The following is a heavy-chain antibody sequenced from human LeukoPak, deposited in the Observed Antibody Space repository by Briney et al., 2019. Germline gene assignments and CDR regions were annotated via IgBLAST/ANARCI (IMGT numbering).Heavy chain of an antibody. D-gene: IGHD7-27*01. J-gene: IGHJ3*02. V-gene: IGHV3-7*01. Sequence: PGGSLRLSCAASGFTFSSYAMSWVRQAPGKGLEWVGNIKQDGSEKYYVDSVKGRFTISRDNAKNSVFLQMNSLRAEDSAVYYCAIIGDHSNAFDIWGQGTMVTVSS. CDR2: IKQDGSEK. CDR1: GFTFSSYA. CDR3: AIIGDHSNAFDI.